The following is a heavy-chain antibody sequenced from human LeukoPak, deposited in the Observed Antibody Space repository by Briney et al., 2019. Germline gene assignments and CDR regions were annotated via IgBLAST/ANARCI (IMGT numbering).Heavy chain of an antibody. D-gene: IGHD4-23*01. Sequence: SETLSLTCAVYGGSFSGYYWSWIRQPPGKGLEWIGEINHSGSTNYNPSLKSRVTISVDTSKNQFSLKLSPVTAADTAVYYCARGRRKRWGTEIDYWGQGTLVTVTS. CDR3: ARGRRKRWGTEIDY. J-gene: IGHJ4*02. V-gene: IGHV4-34*01. CDR2: INHSGST. CDR1: GGSFSGYY.